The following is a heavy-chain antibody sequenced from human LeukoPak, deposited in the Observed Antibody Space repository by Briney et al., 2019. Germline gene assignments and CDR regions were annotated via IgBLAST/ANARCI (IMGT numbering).Heavy chain of an antibody. J-gene: IGHJ6*02. D-gene: IGHD2-21*01. CDR1: GRSLSGYY. CDR2: INHSVST. CDR3: GVGPFEVNYYYYGMAV. V-gene: IGHV4-34*01. Sequence: SETLSLTRAVYGRSLSGYYRGWLRQPPGKGRDWIGEINHSVSTNYNPSLKSRVTISVDTSKNQSSLTLSSVAAPDTPVYYCGVGPFEVNYYYYGMAVWGQGTTVTVSS.